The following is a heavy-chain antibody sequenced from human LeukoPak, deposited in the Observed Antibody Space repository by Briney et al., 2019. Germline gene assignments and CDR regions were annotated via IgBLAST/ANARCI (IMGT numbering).Heavy chain of an antibody. J-gene: IGHJ5*02. CDR2: IYYSGST. CDR1: GGSISSYY. CDR3: ARHCSSTSCYRSGNWFDP. V-gene: IGHV4-59*01. D-gene: IGHD2-2*02. Sequence: SETLSLTCTVSGGSISSYYWSWIRQPPGKGLEWIGYIYYSGSTNYNPSFKSRVTISVDTSKNQFSLKLSSVTAADTAVYYCARHCSSTSCYRSGNWFDPWGQGTLVTVSS.